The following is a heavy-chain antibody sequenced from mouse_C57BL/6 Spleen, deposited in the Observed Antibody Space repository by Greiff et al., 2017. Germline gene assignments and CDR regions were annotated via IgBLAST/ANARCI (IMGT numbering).Heavy chain of an antibody. CDR2: IDPETGGT. CDR3: TRAYYSNYWFAY. J-gene: IGHJ3*01. Sequence: VQLQQSGAALVRPGASVTLSCKALGYTFTDYEMHWVTQPPVHGLEWIGAIDPETGGTAYNQKFKGKARLTADKSSSTAYMELRSLTSEDSAVYYCTRAYYSNYWFAYWGQGTLVTVSA. CDR1: GYTFTDYE. D-gene: IGHD2-5*01. V-gene: IGHV1-15*01.